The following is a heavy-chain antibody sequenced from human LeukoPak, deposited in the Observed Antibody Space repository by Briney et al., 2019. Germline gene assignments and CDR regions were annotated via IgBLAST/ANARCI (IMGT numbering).Heavy chain of an antibody. CDR2: ISPYNGNT. CDR1: GYTFTTYT. V-gene: IGHV1-18*04. D-gene: IGHD6-13*01. J-gene: IGHJ3*02. CDR3: AREEGAPIAAANI. Sequence: ASVKVSCKASGYTFTTYTISWVRQAPGQGLEWMGWISPYNGNTNYAQKLQGRVTMTTDTSTSTAYVELRSLRSDDTAVYYCAREEGAPIAAANIWGLGTMVTVSS.